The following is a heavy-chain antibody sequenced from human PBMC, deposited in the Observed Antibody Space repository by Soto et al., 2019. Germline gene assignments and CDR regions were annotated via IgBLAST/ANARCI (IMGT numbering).Heavy chain of an antibody. CDR1: GGTFSSYA. Sequence: GASVKVSCKASGGTFSSYAISWVRQAPGQGLEWMGGIIPIFGTANYAQKFQGRVTITADESTSTAYMELSSLRSEDTAVYYCARAPGDAGAIDYWGQGTLVTVSS. CDR3: ARAPGDAGAIDY. D-gene: IGHD4-17*01. V-gene: IGHV1-69*13. CDR2: IIPIFGTA. J-gene: IGHJ4*02.